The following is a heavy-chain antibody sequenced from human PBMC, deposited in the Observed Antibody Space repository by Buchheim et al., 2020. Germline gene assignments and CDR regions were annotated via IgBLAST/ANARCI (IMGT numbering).Heavy chain of an antibody. Sequence: EVQLVESGGGLVQPGGSLRLSCAASGFTFSSYWMSWVRQAPGKGLEWVANIKQDGSEKYYVDSVKGRFTISRDNAKNSLSLQMNSLGAEDTAVYYCARVPDSSSYSWFDPWGQGTL. J-gene: IGHJ5*02. V-gene: IGHV3-7*01. CDR2: IKQDGSEK. CDR3: ARVPDSSSYSWFDP. D-gene: IGHD6-6*01. CDR1: GFTFSSYW.